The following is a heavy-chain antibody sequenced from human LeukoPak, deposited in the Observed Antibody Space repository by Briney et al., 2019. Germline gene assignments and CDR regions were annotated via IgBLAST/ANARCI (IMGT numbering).Heavy chain of an antibody. V-gene: IGHV1-69*13. CDR2: IIPIFGTA. J-gene: IGHJ4*02. CDR3: ARDPLIVGATHFDY. Sequence: ASVKVSCKASGGTFSSYAISWVRQAPGQGLEWMGGIIPIFGTANYAQKFQGRVTITADESTSTAYMELSSLRSEDTAVHYCARDPLIVGATHFDYWGQGTLVTVSS. D-gene: IGHD1-26*01. CDR1: GGTFSSYA.